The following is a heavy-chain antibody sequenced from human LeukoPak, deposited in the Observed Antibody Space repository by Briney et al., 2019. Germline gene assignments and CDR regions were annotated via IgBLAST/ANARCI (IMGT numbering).Heavy chain of an antibody. J-gene: IGHJ4*02. CDR2: IYHSGTT. V-gene: IGHV4-38-2*02. CDR1: GYSVTNNYY. CDR3: AREGPMFDSGSYSKSLGY. Sequence: SATVSLTFTVSGYSVTNNYYWEWIRQPPGKGLGWVGIIYHSGTTYYNPALKSRVTISLDSSKNQFSLKLSSVTAADTAVYYCAREGPMFDSGSYSKSLGYWGQGSLVTVSS. D-gene: IGHD3-10*01.